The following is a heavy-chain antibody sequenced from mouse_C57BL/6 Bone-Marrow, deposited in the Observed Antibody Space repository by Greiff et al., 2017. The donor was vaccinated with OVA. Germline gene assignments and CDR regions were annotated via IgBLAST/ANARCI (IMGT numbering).Heavy chain of an antibody. J-gene: IGHJ1*03. CDR3: ASYYYYSSVYWYFDV. V-gene: IGHV5-6*01. CDR2: ISSGGGYT. Sequence: EVQGVESGGDLVKPGGSLKLSCAASGFTFSSYGMSWVSQTPDKRLEWVATISSGGGYTYYTDSGKGRFTISRDNAKNTLYLQMSSLYSEDTAMYYCASYYYYSSVYWYFDVWGTGTTVTVSS. CDR1: GFTFSSYG. D-gene: IGHD1-1*01.